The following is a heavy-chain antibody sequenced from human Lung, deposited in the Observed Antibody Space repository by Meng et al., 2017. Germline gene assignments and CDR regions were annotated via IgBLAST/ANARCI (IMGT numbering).Heavy chain of an antibody. D-gene: IGHD3-10*01. CDR2: LSGGGFTT. V-gene: IGHV3-23*04. CDR1: GFTFSSYA. Sequence: EVQLVESGGGVVEPVRALRLSCASSGFTFSSYAMHWVRHSPGKGLEWVSALSGGGFTTYYADSVKGRFAISRHNSKNTLYLQMNSLRAEDTALYYCAKYSYGLGDYLDYWGQGALVTVSS. CDR3: AKYSYGLGDYLDY. J-gene: IGHJ4*02.